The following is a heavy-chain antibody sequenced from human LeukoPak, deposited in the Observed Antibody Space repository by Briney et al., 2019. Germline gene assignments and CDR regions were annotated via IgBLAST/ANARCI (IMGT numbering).Heavy chain of an antibody. V-gene: IGHV1-2*02. Sequence: ASVKVSCKASGYTFTGYYMHWVRQAPGQGLEWMGWINPNSGGTNYAQKFQGRVTMTRDTSISTAYMELSRLRSDDTAVYYCARDWGDCSSTSCRDYWGQGTLVTVSS. CDR2: INPNSGGT. J-gene: IGHJ4*02. D-gene: IGHD2-2*01. CDR1: GYTFTGYY. CDR3: ARDWGDCSSTSCRDY.